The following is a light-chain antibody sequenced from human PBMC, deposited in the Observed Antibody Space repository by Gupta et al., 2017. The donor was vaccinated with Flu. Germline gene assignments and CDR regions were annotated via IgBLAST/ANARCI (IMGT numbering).Light chain of an antibody. CDR1: ESITTY. Sequence: DIQMTQSPSSLSASVGDTVTITCRASESITTYLNWYQQKAGKAPKFLISAASTLQSGVPSRFSGSGSGTXFTLTIXTLQPEDSATYYCQQSYGTPYTFGXGTKLEIK. V-gene: IGKV1-39*01. J-gene: IGKJ2*01. CDR3: QQSYGTPYT. CDR2: AAS.